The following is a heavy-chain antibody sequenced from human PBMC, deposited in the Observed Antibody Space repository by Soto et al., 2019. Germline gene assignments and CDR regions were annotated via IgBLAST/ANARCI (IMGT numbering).Heavy chain of an antibody. V-gene: IGHV1-2*04. CDR1: GYPFTGYY. J-gene: IGHJ6*02. CDR2: INPNSGGT. CDR3: AREYYDSSGYYGGYYYYYGMDD. Sequence: ASVKVSCKASGYPFTGYYMHWVRQAPGQGLEWMGWINPNSGGTNYAQKFQGWVTMTRDTSISTAYMELSRLRSDDTAVYYCAREYYDSSGYYGGYYYYYGMDDWGQGTTVTVSS. D-gene: IGHD3-22*01.